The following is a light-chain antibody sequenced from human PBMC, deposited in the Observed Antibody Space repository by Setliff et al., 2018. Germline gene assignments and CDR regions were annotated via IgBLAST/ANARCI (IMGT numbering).Light chain of an antibody. J-gene: IGLJ1*01. CDR2: DVT. CDR3: SSYADSNIFL. Sequence: QSALTQPPSASGSPGQSVTISCTGTSNDIWGHNYVSWYQQHPGKALQLIIYDVTKRPSGVPDRFSGSKSGNTASLTVSGLQAEDEADYYCSSYADSNIFLFGTGTKV. CDR1: SNDIWGHNY. V-gene: IGLV2-8*01.